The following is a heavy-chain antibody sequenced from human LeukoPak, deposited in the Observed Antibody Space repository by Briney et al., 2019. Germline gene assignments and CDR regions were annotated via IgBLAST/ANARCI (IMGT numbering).Heavy chain of an antibody. CDR1: GGSISSSSYY. CDR2: IYYSGST. D-gene: IGHD3-9*01. V-gene: IGHV4-30-4*08. CDR3: ARTRNLRYYLPHYFDY. J-gene: IGHJ4*02. Sequence: PSETLSLTCTVSGGSISSSSYYWGWIRQPPGKGLEWIGYIYYSGSTYYNPSLKSRVTISVDTSKNQFSLKLSSVTAADTAVYYCARTRNLRYYLPHYFDYWGQGTLVTVSS.